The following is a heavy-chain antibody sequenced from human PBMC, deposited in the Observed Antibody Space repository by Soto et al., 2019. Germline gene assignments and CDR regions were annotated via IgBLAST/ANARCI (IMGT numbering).Heavy chain of an antibody. CDR3: ARLVIGSGYYRRDWNYYYGMDV. CDR1: GGSISSSSYY. Sequence: KPSETLSLTCTVSGGSISSSSYYWGWIRQPPGKGLEWIGSIYYSGSTYYNPSLKSRVTISVDTSKNQFSLKLSSVTAADTAVYYCARLVIGSGYYRRDWNYYYGMDVWGQGTTVTVSS. J-gene: IGHJ6*02. D-gene: IGHD3-3*01. CDR2: IYYSGST. V-gene: IGHV4-39*01.